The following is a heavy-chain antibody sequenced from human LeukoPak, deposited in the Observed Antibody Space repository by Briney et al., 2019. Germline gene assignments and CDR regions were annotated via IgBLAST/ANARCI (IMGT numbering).Heavy chain of an antibody. D-gene: IGHD4-23*01. V-gene: IGHV3-7*01. J-gene: IGHJ6*03. CDR3: ARVGNLYYYYMDV. Sequence: GGSLRLSCAASGFTVSNYWMSWVRQAPGKGLEWVANIKQDGSEKDYVDSVKGRFTISRDNAKNSLYLQMNSLRAEDTAVYYCARVGNLYYYYMDVWGKGTTVTVSS. CDR1: GFTVSNYW. CDR2: IKQDGSEK.